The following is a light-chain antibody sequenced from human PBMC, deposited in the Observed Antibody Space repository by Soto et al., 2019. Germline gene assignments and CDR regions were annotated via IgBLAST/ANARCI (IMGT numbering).Light chain of an antibody. J-gene: IGKJ5*01. CDR3: QQRSTWPIT. Sequence: EIVLTQSPGTLSLSPGEGATLSCRASQSVSNYLAWYQQRPGQAPRLLIYDASNRATGIPARFSGSGSGTDFTLSISSLEPEDFALYYCQQRSTWPITFGQGTRLEIK. V-gene: IGKV3-11*01. CDR1: QSVSNY. CDR2: DAS.